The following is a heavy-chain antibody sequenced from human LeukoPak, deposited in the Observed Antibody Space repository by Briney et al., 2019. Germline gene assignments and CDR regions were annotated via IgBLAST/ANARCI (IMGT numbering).Heavy chain of an antibody. CDR3: ARDEEDGYNF. J-gene: IGHJ4*02. CDR2: IYYSGST. CDR1: GGSISSYY. V-gene: IGHV4-59*01. Sequence: PTETLSLTCTVSGGSISSYYWSWIRQPPGKGLEWIGYIYYSGSTNYNPSLKSRVTISVDTSKNQFSLKLSSVTAADTAVYYCARDEEDGYNFWGQGTLVTVSS. D-gene: IGHD5-24*01.